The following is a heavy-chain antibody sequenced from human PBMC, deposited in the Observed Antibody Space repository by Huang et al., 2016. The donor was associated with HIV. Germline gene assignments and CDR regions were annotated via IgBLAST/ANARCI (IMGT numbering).Heavy chain of an antibody. V-gene: IGHV4-34*01. Sequence: VQLQQWGAGLLKPSETLSHTCAVYVGPFTDFYWTWVRRPPGKGLEWIGEIDHSGHTNNNPSLKSRVTLSVDTSKNQFSLNLTSVTAADTAVYYCARRGSHRYFDWLSRPNYYYYIDIWDKGTTVTVSS. CDR1: VGPFTDFY. J-gene: IGHJ6*03. D-gene: IGHD3-9*01. CDR3: ARRGSHRYFDWLSRPNYYYYIDI. CDR2: IDHSGHT.